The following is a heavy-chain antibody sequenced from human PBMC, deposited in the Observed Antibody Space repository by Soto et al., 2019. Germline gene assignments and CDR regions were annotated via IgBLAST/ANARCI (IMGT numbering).Heavy chain of an antibody. CDR3: ARDSIAARLYSDYYYYYYMDV. Sequence: SVKVSCKASGYTFTSYGISWVRQAPGQGLEWMGRIIPILGIANYAQKFQGRVTITADKSTSTAYMELSSLRSEDTAVYYCARDSIAARLYSDYYYYYYMDVWGKGTTVTVSS. CDR2: IIPILGIA. D-gene: IGHD6-6*01. V-gene: IGHV1-69*04. J-gene: IGHJ6*03. CDR1: GYTFTSYG.